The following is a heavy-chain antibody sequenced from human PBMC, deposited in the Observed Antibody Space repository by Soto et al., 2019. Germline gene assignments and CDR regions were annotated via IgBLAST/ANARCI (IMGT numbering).Heavy chain of an antibody. CDR1: GFSLSTSGVG. CDR3: AHISFTGEGVCFAL. V-gene: IGHV2-5*02. CDR2: IYWDDDK. Sequence: QITLKESGPTLVKPTQTLTLTCTFSGFSLSTSGVGVGWIRQPPGKALEWLALIYWDDDKRYSPSLKSRLTIAKDTTKNQVVLTTTNMDPVDTATYYCAHISFTGEGVCFALSGRGTLVTVSS. D-gene: IGHD7-27*01. J-gene: IGHJ2*01.